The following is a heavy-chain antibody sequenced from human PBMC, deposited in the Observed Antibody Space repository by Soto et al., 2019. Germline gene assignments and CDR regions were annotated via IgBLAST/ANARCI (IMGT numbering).Heavy chain of an antibody. D-gene: IGHD3-22*01. CDR2: IYHSGST. V-gene: IGHV4-30-2*01. Sequence: SETLSLTCAVSGGSISSGGYSWSWIRQPPGKGLEWIGYIYHSGSTYYNPSLKSRVTISVDRSKNQFSLKLSSVTAADTAVYYCARAKTTKHYYHSTPPFYFDYWGQGTLVTVSS. CDR1: GGSISSGGYS. CDR3: ARAKTTKHYYHSTPPFYFDY. J-gene: IGHJ4*02.